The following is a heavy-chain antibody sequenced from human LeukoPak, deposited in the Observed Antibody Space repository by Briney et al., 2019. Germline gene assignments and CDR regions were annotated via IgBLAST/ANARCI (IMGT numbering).Heavy chain of an antibody. Sequence: GGSLRLSCAASGFTFSTYVMSWVRQAPGKGLEWVGRIKSKSDGGTTDYAAPVKGRFTISRDDSKNTLYLQMNSLKTEDTAVYYCTTGLNYYDSSGYYYGGVYFDYWGQGTLVTVSS. CDR3: TTGLNYYDSSGYYYGGVYFDY. V-gene: IGHV3-15*01. CDR1: GFTFSTYV. CDR2: IKSKSDGGTT. D-gene: IGHD3-22*01. J-gene: IGHJ4*02.